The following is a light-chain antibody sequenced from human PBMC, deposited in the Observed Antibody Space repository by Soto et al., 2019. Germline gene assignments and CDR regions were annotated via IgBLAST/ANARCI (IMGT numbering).Light chain of an antibody. CDR2: EVS. Sequence: QSALTQPPSASGSPGQSVTISCTGTSSDIGSHNYVSWYQQHPGKAPKLMIYEVSKRPSGVPDRFSGSKSCNTAARTVSGLQAEDDADYNCSSFPGSNNFEFGGGTQVTVL. CDR1: SSDIGSHNY. V-gene: IGLV2-8*01. J-gene: IGLJ2*01. CDR3: SSFPGSNNFE.